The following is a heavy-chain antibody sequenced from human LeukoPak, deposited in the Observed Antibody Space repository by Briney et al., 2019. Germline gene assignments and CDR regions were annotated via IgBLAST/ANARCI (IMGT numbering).Heavy chain of an antibody. V-gene: IGHV4-34*01. CDR3: ARGGSSSWYYNWFDP. Sequence: PSETLSLTCAVCGGSFSGYYWTWIRQPPGKGLEWVGEMNHSGSTNYNPSLKSRVTISVDTSKNQFSLKLSSVTAADTAVYYCARGGSSSWYYNWFDPWGQGTLVTVSS. CDR1: GGSFSGYY. D-gene: IGHD6-13*01. J-gene: IGHJ5*02. CDR2: MNHSGST.